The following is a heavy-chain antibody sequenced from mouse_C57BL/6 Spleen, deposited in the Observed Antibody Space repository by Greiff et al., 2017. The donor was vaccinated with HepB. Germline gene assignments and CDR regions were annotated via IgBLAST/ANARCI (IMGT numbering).Heavy chain of an antibody. CDR2: IYPGSGNT. J-gene: IGHJ3*01. CDR1: GYTFTDYY. D-gene: IGHD2-5*01. Sequence: QVQLKQSGSELVRPGSSVKLSCKASGYTFTDYYINWVKQRPGPGLEWIARIYPGSGNTYYNEKFKVKATLTASKSSSPAYMQLSSLTSEDSAVYFCARFYSNYVGFAYWGQGTLVTVSA. CDR3: ARFYSNYVGFAY. V-gene: IGHV1-76*01.